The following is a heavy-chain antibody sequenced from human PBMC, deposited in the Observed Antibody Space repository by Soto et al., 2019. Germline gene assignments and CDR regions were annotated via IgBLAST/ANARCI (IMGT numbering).Heavy chain of an antibody. V-gene: IGHV4-31*03. CDR3: ASGHDAYKVRY. Sequence: QVQLQESGPGLVKPSQTLSLTCTVSGGSISSGGTGSYWTWIRQLPGKGLEWIGYIYYTGNTYYIPSLKSRPTVSIDTSEIPFSLKLTSVTAADTAVYFCASGHDAYKVRYWGQGTLVTVSS. CDR2: IYYTGNT. D-gene: IGHD1-1*01. J-gene: IGHJ4*02. CDR1: GGSISSGGTGSY.